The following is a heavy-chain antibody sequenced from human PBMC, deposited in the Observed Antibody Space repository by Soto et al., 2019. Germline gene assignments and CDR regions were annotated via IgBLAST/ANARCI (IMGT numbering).Heavy chain of an antibody. Sequence: SVKVSCKASGGTFSSYAISWVRQAPGQGLEWMGGIIPIFGTANYAQKFQGRVTITADESTSTAYMELSSLRSEDTAVYYCARGGRLTIFGVVLIPEVYGMDVWGQGTTVTVSS. D-gene: IGHD3-3*01. V-gene: IGHV1-69*13. CDR1: GGTFSSYA. CDR3: ARGGRLTIFGVVLIPEVYGMDV. CDR2: IIPIFGTA. J-gene: IGHJ6*02.